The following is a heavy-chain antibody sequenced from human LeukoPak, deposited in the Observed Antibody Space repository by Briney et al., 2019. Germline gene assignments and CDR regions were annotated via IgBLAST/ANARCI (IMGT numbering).Heavy chain of an antibody. V-gene: IGHV3-7*01. Sequence: GGSLRLSCATSGFTFSTYWMSWVRQAPGKGLEWVANIKQDGSEKYYADSVTSRFTIYRDNAKNLLYLQMNSLRVEDTAVYYCANGVGFDYWGQGTLVTVSS. CDR2: IKQDGSEK. CDR3: ANGVGFDY. CDR1: GFTFSTYW. J-gene: IGHJ4*02. D-gene: IGHD5-24*01.